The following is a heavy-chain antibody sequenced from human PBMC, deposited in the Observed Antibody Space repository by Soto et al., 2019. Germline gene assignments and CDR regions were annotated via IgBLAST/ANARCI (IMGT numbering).Heavy chain of an antibody. CDR3: QRHNPQHPEDWFDQ. Sequence: LSLTCTVSGGSISSSSYYWGWIRQPPGKGLEWIGSIYYSGSTYYNPSLKSRVTISVDTSKKQFSLKMIFVNDADSALYNCQRHNPQHPEDWFDQGAQGTLVTVCS. V-gene: IGHV4-39*01. CDR1: GGSISSSSYY. J-gene: IGHJ5*02. CDR2: IYYSGST.